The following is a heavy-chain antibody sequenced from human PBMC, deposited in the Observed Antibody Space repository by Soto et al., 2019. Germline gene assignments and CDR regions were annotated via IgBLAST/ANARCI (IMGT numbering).Heavy chain of an antibody. CDR2: ISGSSSYT. CDR1: GFTFSSYA. CDR3: ARDTRSSSATDY. V-gene: IGHV3-21*01. Sequence: GGSLRLSCAASGFTFSSYAMSWVRQAPGKGLEWVSAISGSSSYTNYADSVKGRFTISRDNAKNSLYLQMNSLRAEDTAVYYCARDTRSSSATDYWGQGTLVTVS. D-gene: IGHD6-6*01. J-gene: IGHJ4*02.